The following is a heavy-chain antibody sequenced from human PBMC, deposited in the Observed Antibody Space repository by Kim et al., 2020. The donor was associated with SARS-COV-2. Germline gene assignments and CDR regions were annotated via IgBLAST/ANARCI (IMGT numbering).Heavy chain of an antibody. CDR2: IYTSGST. D-gene: IGHD4-17*01. J-gene: IGHJ3*02. V-gene: IGHV4-4*07. CDR1: GGSISSYY. CDR3: ARAGVYGDPGAFDI. Sequence: SETLSLTCTVSGGSISSYYWSWIRQPAGKGLEWIGRIYTSGSTNYNPSLKSRVTMSVDTSKNQFSLKLSSVTAADTAVYYCARAGVYGDPGAFDIWGHGTMVTVSS.